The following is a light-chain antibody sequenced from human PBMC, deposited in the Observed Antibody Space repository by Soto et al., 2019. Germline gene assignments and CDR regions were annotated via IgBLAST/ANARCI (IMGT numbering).Light chain of an antibody. V-gene: IGLV3-25*02. J-gene: IGLJ2*01. CDR3: QSADSDGTYQV. CDR1: ALPKQY. Sequence: SYELTQPPSVSVSPGQTATITCSGDALPKQYAYWYQQRPGQAPVIIIYKDTERPSGISARFSGSNSGTTVTLTISGVQAEDEAEYYCQSADSDGTYQVFGGGTKLTVL. CDR2: KDT.